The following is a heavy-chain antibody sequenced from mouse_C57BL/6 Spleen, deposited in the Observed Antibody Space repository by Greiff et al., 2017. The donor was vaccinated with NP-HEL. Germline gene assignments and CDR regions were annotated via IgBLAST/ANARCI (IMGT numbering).Heavy chain of an antibody. CDR3: ARIYYYGIRDY. CDR2: INPNNGGT. CDR1: GYTFTDYY. J-gene: IGHJ2*01. V-gene: IGHV1-26*01. D-gene: IGHD1-1*01. Sequence: EVQLQQSGPELVKPGASVKISCTASGYTFTDYYMNWVKQSHGKSLEWIGDINPNNGGTSYNQKFKGKATLTVDKSSSTAYMELRSLTSEDSAVYYCARIYYYGIRDYWGQGTTLTVSS.